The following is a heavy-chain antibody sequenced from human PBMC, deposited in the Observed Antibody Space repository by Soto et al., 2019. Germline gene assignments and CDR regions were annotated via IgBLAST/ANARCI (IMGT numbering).Heavy chain of an antibody. Sequence: GESRKISCKGSGYSFTSYWIGWARQMPGKGLEWMGIIYPGDSDTRYSPSFQGQVTISADKSISTAYLQWSSLKASDTAMYYCAGGGVRGVITRTRDYYGMDVWGQGTTVTVSS. D-gene: IGHD3-10*01. CDR2: IYPGDSDT. J-gene: IGHJ6*02. CDR3: AGGGVRGVITRTRDYYGMDV. V-gene: IGHV5-51*01. CDR1: GYSFTSYW.